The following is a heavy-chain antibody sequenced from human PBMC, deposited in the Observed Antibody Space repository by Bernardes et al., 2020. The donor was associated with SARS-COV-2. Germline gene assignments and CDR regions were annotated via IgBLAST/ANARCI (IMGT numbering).Heavy chain of an antibody. CDR2: IYWNDDK. CDR1: GFSLSTSGVG. V-gene: IGHV2-5*01. D-gene: IGHD3-3*01. J-gene: IGHJ6*03. CDR3: AHTKIRFLEWLSSKDYYMDV. Sequence: SGPTLVKPTQTLTLTCTFSGFSLSTSGVGVGWIRQPPGKALEWLALIYWNDDKRYSPSLKSRLTITKDTSKNQVVLTMTNMDPVDTATYYCAHTKIRFLEWLSSKDYYMDVWGKGTTVTVSS.